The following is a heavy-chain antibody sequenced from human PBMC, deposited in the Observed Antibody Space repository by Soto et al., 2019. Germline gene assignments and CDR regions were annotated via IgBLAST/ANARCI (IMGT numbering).Heavy chain of an antibody. J-gene: IGHJ4*02. V-gene: IGHV1-69*12. Sequence: QVQLVQSGAEVKKPRSSVKVSCKASGGTFSSYAISWVRQAPGQGLEWMGGIIPIFGTANYAQKFQGRVTXXAXEXXSTAYMELSSLRSEDTAVYYCARDGSYSYGSGRIYWGQGTLVTVSS. CDR3: ARDGSYSYGSGRIY. CDR1: GGTFSSYA. D-gene: IGHD5-18*01. CDR2: IIPIFGTA.